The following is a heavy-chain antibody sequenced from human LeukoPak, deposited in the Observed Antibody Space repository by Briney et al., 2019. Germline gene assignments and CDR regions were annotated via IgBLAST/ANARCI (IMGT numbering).Heavy chain of an antibody. J-gene: IGHJ6*02. CDR2: IGAYSGNT. D-gene: IGHD3-10*01. CDR3: ARSGVYYGSGRPLPNYYAMDA. CDR1: GYTFIRYG. V-gene: IGHV1-18*01. Sequence: ASVTVSCKASGYTFIRYGLSWVRQAPGQGLEWLGWIGAYSGNTIYAQKLQGRVTMTTDTSTSTAYMELRSLRSDDTAMYYCARSGVYYGSGRPLPNYYAMDAWGQGTTVTVSS.